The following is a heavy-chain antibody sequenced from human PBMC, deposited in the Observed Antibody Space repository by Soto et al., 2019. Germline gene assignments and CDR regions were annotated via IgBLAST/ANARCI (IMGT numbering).Heavy chain of an antibody. J-gene: IGHJ6*02. CDR3: ARDREYSSSSPHYYYYGMDF. V-gene: IGHV1-46*01. D-gene: IGHD6-6*01. CDR1: GYTFTSYY. Sequence: ASVKVSCKASGYTFTSYYMHWVRQAPGQGLEWMGIINPSGGSTSYAQKFQGRVTMTRDTSTSTVYMELSSLRSEDTAVYYCARDREYSSSSPHYYYYGMDFWGQGTTVTVSS. CDR2: INPSGGST.